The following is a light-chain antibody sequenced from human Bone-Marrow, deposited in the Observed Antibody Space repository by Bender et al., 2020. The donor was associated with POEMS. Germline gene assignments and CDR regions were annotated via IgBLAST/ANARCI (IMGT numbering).Light chain of an antibody. CDR3: AVWDDSLNGWV. CDR1: SSNIGAHA. CDR2: SSH. Sequence: QSVLTQPPSASWTPGQRVTISCSGGSSNIGAHAVTWYQHLPGTAPKLLIYSSHRRPSEVPDRFSGSRSGASASLAISGLQSEDEADYYCAVWDDSLNGWVFGGGTKLTVL. J-gene: IGLJ3*02. V-gene: IGLV1-44*01.